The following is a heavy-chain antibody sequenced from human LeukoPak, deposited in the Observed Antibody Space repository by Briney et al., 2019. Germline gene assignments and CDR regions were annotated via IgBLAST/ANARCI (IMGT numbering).Heavy chain of an antibody. V-gene: IGHV4-39*01. J-gene: IGHJ4*02. D-gene: IGHD5-18*01. CDR3: ARHPGRYSYGIDY. CDR1: GGSISSSSYY. CDR2: IYYSGST. Sequence: SETLSLTCTVSGGSISSSSYYWGWIRQPPGKGLEWIGSIYYSGSTYYNPSLKSRVTISVDTSKNQFSLKLSSVTAAGTAVYYCARHPGRYSYGIDYWGQGTLVTVSS.